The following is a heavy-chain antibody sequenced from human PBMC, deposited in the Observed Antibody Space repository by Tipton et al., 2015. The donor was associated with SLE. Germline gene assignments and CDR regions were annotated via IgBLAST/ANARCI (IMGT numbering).Heavy chain of an antibody. CDR2: VYDSGTT. V-gene: IGHV4-59*01. Sequence: TLSLTCTVYGGSFTNYYWSWIRQPPGKGLEWIGYVYDSGTTKYNPSLKSRLTISVDTSKSHFSLKLTSVTAADTAIYYCARGSRWFDDFWSGYPLGNWFDPWGQGTLVTVSS. CDR3: ARGSRWFDDFWSGYPLGNWFDP. J-gene: IGHJ5*02. CDR1: GGSFTNYY. D-gene: IGHD3-3*01.